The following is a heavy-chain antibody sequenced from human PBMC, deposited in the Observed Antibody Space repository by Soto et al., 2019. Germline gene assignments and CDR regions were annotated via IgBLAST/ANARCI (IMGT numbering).Heavy chain of an antibody. CDR2: MNPNSGNT. CDR3: ARGVSSSWYSKTKNWFDP. CDR1: GYTFTSYD. Sequence: AAVKVSCKASGYTFTSYDINWVRQATGQGLEWMGWMNPNSGNTGYAQKFQGRVTMTRNTSISTAYMELSSLRSEDTAVYYCARGVSSSWYSKTKNWFDPWGQGTMGTVSS. D-gene: IGHD6-13*01. V-gene: IGHV1-8*01. J-gene: IGHJ5*02.